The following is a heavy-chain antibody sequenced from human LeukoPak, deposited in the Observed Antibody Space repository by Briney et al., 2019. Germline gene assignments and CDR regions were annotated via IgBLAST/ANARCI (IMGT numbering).Heavy chain of an antibody. V-gene: IGHV3-21*01. CDR1: GFTFSSYS. D-gene: IGHD6-6*01. J-gene: IGHJ5*02. Sequence: GGSLRLSCAAPGFTFSSYSMNWVRQAPGKGLEWVSSISSSSSYIYYADSVKGRFTISRDNAKNSLYLQMNSLRAEDTAVYYCARTPFYSSSSGPVWFDPWGQGTLVTVSS. CDR3: ARTPFYSSSSGPVWFDP. CDR2: ISSSSSYI.